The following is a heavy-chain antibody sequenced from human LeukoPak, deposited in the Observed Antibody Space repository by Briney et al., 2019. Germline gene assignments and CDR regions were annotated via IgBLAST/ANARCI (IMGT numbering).Heavy chain of an antibody. CDR2: IYHGGST. CDR1: GGSISSGGYS. J-gene: IGHJ5*02. V-gene: IGHV4-30-2*01. CDR3: ARARRSFSYDFWSGYTNWFDP. Sequence: PSETLSLTCAVSGGSISSGGYSWSRIRQPPGKGLEWIGYIYHGGSTYYNPSLKSRVTISVDRSKNQFSLKLSSVTAADTAVYYCARARRSFSYDFWSGYTNWFDPWGQGTLVTVSS. D-gene: IGHD3-3*01.